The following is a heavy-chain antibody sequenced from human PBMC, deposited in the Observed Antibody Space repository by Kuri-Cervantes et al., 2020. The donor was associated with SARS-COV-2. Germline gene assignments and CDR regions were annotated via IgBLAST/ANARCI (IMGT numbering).Heavy chain of an antibody. CDR1: GYTFTSYA. J-gene: IGHJ4*02. D-gene: IGHD3-3*01. Sequence: ASVKVSCKASGYTFTSYAISWVRQAPGQGLEWMGWISAYNGNTNYAQKLQGRVTMTTDTSTSTAYMELRSLRSDDTAVYYCARGRETYDFWSGYYHHSMSDYWGQGTLVTVSS. V-gene: IGHV1-18*01. CDR2: ISAYNGNT. CDR3: ARGRETYDFWSGYYHHSMSDY.